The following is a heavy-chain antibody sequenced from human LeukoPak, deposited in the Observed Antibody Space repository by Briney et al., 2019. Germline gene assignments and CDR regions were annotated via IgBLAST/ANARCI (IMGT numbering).Heavy chain of an antibody. J-gene: IGHJ4*02. CDR1: GGTFSSYA. D-gene: IGHD1-7*01. CDR3: ARATDNWNYAPFDY. Sequence: SVKVSCKASGGTFSSYAISWVRQAPGQGLEWRGGIIPIFGTANYAQKFQGRVTITTDESTSTAYMELNSLRSEDTAVYYCARATDNWNYAPFDYWGQGTLVTVSS. CDR2: IIPIFGTA. V-gene: IGHV1-69*05.